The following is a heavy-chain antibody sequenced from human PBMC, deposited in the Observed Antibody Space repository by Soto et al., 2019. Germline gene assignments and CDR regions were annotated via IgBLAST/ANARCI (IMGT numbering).Heavy chain of an antibody. V-gene: IGHV1-69*01. D-gene: IGHD6-13*01. CDR2: IIPIFGTA. J-gene: IGHJ6*02. CDR3: ANYDAAAGGGVYYYYYGMDV. CDR1: GCTFSSYA. Sequence: QVQLVQSGAEVKKPGSSVKVSCKASGCTFSSYAISWVRQAPGQGLEWMGGIIPIFGTANYAQKFQGRVTITADESTSTAYMELSSLRSEDTAVYYCANYDAAAGGGVYYYYYGMDVWGQGTTVTVSS.